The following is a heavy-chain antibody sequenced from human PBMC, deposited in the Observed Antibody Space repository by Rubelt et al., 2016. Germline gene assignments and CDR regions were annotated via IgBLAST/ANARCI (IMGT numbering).Heavy chain of an antibody. CDR3: IRGGIQVAGIDAFDM. J-gene: IGHJ3*02. Sequence: EVQLVESGGGVVQPGRSLRLSCAASGFTFDDYAMHWVRQAPGKGLEWVSGISWNSGSIGYEDSVKGRFTISRENAKNSLYLQMNSLRAGDTAVYYCIRGGIQVAGIDAFDMWGQGTMVTVSS. V-gene: IGHV3-9*01. D-gene: IGHD6-19*01. CDR2: ISWNSGSI. CDR1: GFTFDDYA.